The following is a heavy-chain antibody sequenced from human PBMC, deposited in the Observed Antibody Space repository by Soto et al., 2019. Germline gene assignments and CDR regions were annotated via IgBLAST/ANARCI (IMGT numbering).Heavy chain of an antibody. D-gene: IGHD7-27*01. CDR3: TRANWYSEY. J-gene: IGHJ4*02. V-gene: IGHV4-59*11. CDR2: LFNNGNT. CDR1: GVSINTQY. Sequence: SETLSLTCTVSGVSINTQYWSWVRQPPGKGLEWIGSLFNNGNTNYNPSLKSRVTMSVVTSRNQISLKLTTVTAADTAVYYCTRANWYSEYWGQGTLVTVSS.